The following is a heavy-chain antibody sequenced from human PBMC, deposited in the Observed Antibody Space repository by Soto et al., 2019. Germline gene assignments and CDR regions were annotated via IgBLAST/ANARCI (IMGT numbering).Heavy chain of an antibody. D-gene: IGHD2-21*01. J-gene: IGHJ3*02. CDR1: GGTFSTYS. V-gene: IGHV1-69*02. Sequence: QVQLVQSGAEVKKPGSAVKVSCKDSGGTFSTYSMFWVRQAPGQGLEWRGRIIPMLGISNYAQKFQGRVTISADKSTGTAYMVLSSMRSEDTALYYCTIGSWSGEFFDIWGQGTMVTFSS. CDR3: TIGSWSGEFFDI. CDR2: IIPMLGIS.